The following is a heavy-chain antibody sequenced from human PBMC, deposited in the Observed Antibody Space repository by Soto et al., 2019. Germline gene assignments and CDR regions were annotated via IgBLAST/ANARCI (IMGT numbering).Heavy chain of an antibody. Sequence: GVSLKISCKGSGYSFTSYWISWVRRMPGKGLEWMGRIDPIDSYTNYSPSFQGHVTISADKSISTAYLQWSSLKASDTAMYYCARRAHMSRRGETFSYYYYGMDVWGQGTTVTVSS. V-gene: IGHV5-10-1*01. CDR2: IDPIDSYT. CDR1: GYSFTSYW. J-gene: IGHJ6*02. CDR3: ARRAHMSRRGETFSYYYYGMDV. D-gene: IGHD3-16*01.